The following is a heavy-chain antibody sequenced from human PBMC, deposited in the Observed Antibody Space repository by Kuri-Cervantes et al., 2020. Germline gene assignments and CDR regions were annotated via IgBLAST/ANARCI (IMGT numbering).Heavy chain of an antibody. CDR1: GGSISSYY. Sequence: SETLSLTCTVSGGSISSYYWSWIRQPAGKGLEWIGRSYTSGSTNYNPSLKSRVTISVDTSKNQFSLKVSSVTAADTAVYYCARGGSVGYYYYYGMDVWGQGTTVTVSS. CDR3: ARGGSVGYYYYYGMDV. J-gene: IGHJ6*02. CDR2: SYTSGST. V-gene: IGHV4-4*07. D-gene: IGHD6-25*01.